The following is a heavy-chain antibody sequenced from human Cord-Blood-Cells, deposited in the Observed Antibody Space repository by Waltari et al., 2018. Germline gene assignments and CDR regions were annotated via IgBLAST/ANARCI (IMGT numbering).Heavy chain of an antibody. CDR1: GYTFTGYY. CDR3: ARDQGGEYSSSHFDY. D-gene: IGHD6-13*01. J-gene: IGHJ4*02. V-gene: IGHV1-2*04. Sequence: QVQLVQSGAEVKKPGASVKVSCKASGYTFTGYYMHWVRQAPGQGLEWMGWINPNSGGTNYAQKFQGWVTMTRDTSISTAYMELSRLRSDDMAVYYCARDQGGEYSSSHFDYWGQGTLVTVSS. CDR2: INPNSGGT.